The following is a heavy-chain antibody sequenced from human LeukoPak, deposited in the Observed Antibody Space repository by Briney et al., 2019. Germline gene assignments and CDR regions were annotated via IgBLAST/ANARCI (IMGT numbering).Heavy chain of an antibody. CDR3: ARGPIYSSGWYSYFDY. CDR2: ISYDGSNK. CDR1: GFTFSSYA. V-gene: IGHV3-30*01. D-gene: IGHD6-19*01. Sequence: PGGSLRLSCAASGFTFSSYAMHWVRQAPGKGLEWVAVISYDGSNKYYADSVKGRFTISRDNSKNTLYLQMNSLRAEDTAVYYCARGPIYSSGWYSYFDYWGQGTLVTVSS. J-gene: IGHJ4*02.